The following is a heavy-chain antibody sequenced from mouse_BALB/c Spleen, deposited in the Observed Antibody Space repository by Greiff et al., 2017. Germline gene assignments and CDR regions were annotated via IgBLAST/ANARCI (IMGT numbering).Heavy chain of an antibody. D-gene: IGHD2-1*01. Sequence: EVMLVESGGGLVKPGGSLKLSCAASGFAFSSYDMSWVRQTPEKRLEWVAYISSGGGSTYYPDTVKGRFTISRDNAKNTLYLQMSSLKSEDTAMYYCAKRHGNSYAMDYWGQGTSVTVSS. V-gene: IGHV5-12-1*01. CDR2: ISSGGGST. CDR1: GFAFSSYD. J-gene: IGHJ4*01. CDR3: AKRHGNSYAMDY.